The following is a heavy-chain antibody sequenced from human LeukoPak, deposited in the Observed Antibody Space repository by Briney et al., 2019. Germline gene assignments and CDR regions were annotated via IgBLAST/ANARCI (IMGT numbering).Heavy chain of an antibody. Sequence: SETLSLTCTVSGGSISSGGYYWSWIRQHPGKGLEWIGYIYYSGSTYYNPSLKSRVTISVDTSKNQFSLKLSSVTAADTAVYYCARRYSGRGLSAFDIWGQGTMVTVSS. CDR2: IYYSGST. J-gene: IGHJ3*02. CDR1: GGSISSGGYY. CDR3: ARRYSGRGLSAFDI. D-gene: IGHD1-26*01. V-gene: IGHV4-31*03.